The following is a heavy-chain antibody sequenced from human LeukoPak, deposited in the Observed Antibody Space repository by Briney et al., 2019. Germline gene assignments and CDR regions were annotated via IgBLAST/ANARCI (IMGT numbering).Heavy chain of an antibody. CDR1: GFTFSSYW. J-gene: IGHJ4*02. D-gene: IGHD3-22*01. CDR3: ASDEGTSAYYSY. V-gene: IGHV3-7*01. Sequence: GGSLSLSCAVSGFTFSSYWMSWVRQPPAKGLEGVANIKQDGSEKYSVYSVKGRFTNSRDNAKNSLYLRMISLRAEAAAVYYCASDEGTSAYYSYWGQGTLVTVSS. CDR2: IKQDGSEK.